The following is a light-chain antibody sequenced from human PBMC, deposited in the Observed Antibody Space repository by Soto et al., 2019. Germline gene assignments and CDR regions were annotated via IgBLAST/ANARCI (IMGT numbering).Light chain of an antibody. CDR2: GAS. Sequence: EIVLTQSPGTLSLYPGERATLSCRASQPVSSNFLAWYQQKPGQAPRLLIYGASGRATGIPDRFSGSGSGTDFTLTISSLEPEDFAVYYCQQRSNWPITFGQGTRLEI. CDR3: QQRSNWPIT. V-gene: IGKV3D-20*02. J-gene: IGKJ5*01. CDR1: QPVSSNF.